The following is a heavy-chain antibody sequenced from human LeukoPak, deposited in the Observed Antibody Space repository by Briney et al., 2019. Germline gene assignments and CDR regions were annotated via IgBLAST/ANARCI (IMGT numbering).Heavy chain of an antibody. J-gene: IGHJ4*02. CDR2: ISGSGGST. D-gene: IGHD6-13*01. V-gene: IGHV3-23*01. CDR3: ARGDNHYRIAAAVFDY. Sequence: GGSLRLSCAASGFTFSSYAMSWVRQAPGKGLEWVSAISGSGGSTYYADSVKGRFTISRDNSKNTLYLQMNSLRAEDTAVYYCARGDNHYRIAAAVFDYWGQGTLVTVSS. CDR1: GFTFSSYA.